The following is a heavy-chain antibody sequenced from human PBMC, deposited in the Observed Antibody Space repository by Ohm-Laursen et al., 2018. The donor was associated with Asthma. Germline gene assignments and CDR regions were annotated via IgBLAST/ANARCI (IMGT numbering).Heavy chain of an antibody. CDR1: GFTFSSYG. J-gene: IGHJ6*02. Sequence: SLRLSCSASGFTFSSYGMLWVRQAPGKGLEWMAVISYDGSSKYYGDSVMGRFTISRDNSKNTLYLQMNSLRAEDTAVYYCARDFRGTKNYYYYMDVWGQGTTVTVSS. CDR2: ISYDGSSK. CDR3: ARDFRGTKNYYYYMDV. D-gene: IGHD1/OR15-1a*01. V-gene: IGHV3-30*03.